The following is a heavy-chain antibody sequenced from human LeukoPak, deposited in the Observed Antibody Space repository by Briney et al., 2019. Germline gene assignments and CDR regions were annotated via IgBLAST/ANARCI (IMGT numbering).Heavy chain of an antibody. CDR1: GFTFSSYW. V-gene: IGHV3-7*01. Sequence: GGSLRLSCAASGFTFSSYWMSWVRQAPGKGLEWVANIKQDGSEKYYVDSVKGRFTISRDNAKNSLYLLMNSLRAEDTAVYYCARGRGLTIFGVISWFDPWGQGTLVTVSS. D-gene: IGHD3-3*01. J-gene: IGHJ5*02. CDR2: IKQDGSEK. CDR3: ARGRGLTIFGVISWFDP.